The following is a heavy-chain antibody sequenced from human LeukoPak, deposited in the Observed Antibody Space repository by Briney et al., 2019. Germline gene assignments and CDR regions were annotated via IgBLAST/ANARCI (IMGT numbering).Heavy chain of an antibody. J-gene: IGHJ4*02. Sequence: TPSETLSLTCTVAGGSISSYWWSWIRQPPGKGLEWIGYIYYSGSTNYNPSLKSRVTISVDTSKNQFSLKLSSVTAADTAVYYCARALYGSGSYYFGYWGQGTQAT. D-gene: IGHD3-10*01. CDR3: ARALYGSGSYYFGY. CDR1: GGSISSYW. CDR2: IYYSGST. V-gene: IGHV4-59*01.